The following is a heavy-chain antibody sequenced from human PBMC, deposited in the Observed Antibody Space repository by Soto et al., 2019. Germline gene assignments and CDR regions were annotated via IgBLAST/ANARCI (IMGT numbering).Heavy chain of an antibody. CDR2: INAGNGNT. V-gene: IGHV1-3*01. Sequence: ASVKVSCKASGYTFTSYAMHWVRQAPGQRLEWMGWINAGNGNTKYSQKFQGRVTITRDTSASTAYMELSSLRSEDTAVYYCVRGVVVVVDINGTDAFDIWGQGTMVTVSS. CDR1: GYTFTSYA. D-gene: IGHD2-15*01. CDR3: VRGVVVVVDINGTDAFDI. J-gene: IGHJ3*02.